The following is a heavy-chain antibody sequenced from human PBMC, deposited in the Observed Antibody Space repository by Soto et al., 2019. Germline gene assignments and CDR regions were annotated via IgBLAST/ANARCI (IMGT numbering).Heavy chain of an antibody. CDR2: IYPCDSDT. CDR3: ARRAVTTNYYGMDV. D-gene: IGHD4-4*01. V-gene: IGHV5-51*01. J-gene: IGHJ6*02. CDR1: GYSFTSYW. Sequence: ESLKISFKGSGYSFTSYWIGWVRQIPGKGLEWMGIIYPCDSDTRYSPSFQGQVTISAGKSISTAYLQWSSLKASDTAMYYCARRAVTTNYYGMDVWGQGTTVTVSS.